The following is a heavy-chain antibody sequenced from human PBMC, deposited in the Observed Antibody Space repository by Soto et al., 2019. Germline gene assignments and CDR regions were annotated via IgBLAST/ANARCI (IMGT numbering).Heavy chain of an antibody. CDR2: IYYSGST. V-gene: IGHV4-61*01. CDR1: GGSVGSGSYY. Sequence: SETLSLTCTVSGGSVGSGSYYWSWIRQPPRKGLEWIGYIYYSGSTNYNPSLKSRVTISVDTSKNQFYLKLSSVTAADAAVYYCARSDSSCYYLTANYYYYYGMDVWGQGTTVTVSS. CDR3: ARSDSSCYYLTANYYYYYGMDV. J-gene: IGHJ6*02. D-gene: IGHD3-22*01.